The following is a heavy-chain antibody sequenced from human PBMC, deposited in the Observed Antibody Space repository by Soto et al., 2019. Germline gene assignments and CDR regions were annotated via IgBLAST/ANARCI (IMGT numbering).Heavy chain of an antibody. J-gene: IGHJ4*02. D-gene: IGHD6-6*01. CDR1: GGSFSGYY. CDR3: ARGRRIAARYYFDY. V-gene: IGHV4-34*01. Sequence: PSETLSLTCAVYGGSFSGYYWSWIRQPPGKGLEWIGEINHSGSTNYNPSLKSRVTISVDTSKNQFSLKLSSVTAADTAVYYCARGRRIAARYYFDYWGQGTLVTVS. CDR2: INHSGST.